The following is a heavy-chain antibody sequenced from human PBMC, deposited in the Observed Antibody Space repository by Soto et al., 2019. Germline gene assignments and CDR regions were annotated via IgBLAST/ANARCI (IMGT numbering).Heavy chain of an antibody. CDR2: INHSGST. J-gene: IGHJ6*04. Sequence: SETLSLTCAVYGGSLSGYYWSWIRQHPGKGLEWIGEINHSGSTNYNPSLKSRVTISVDTSKNQFSLKLSSVTAADTAVYYCASGDLAWSGDNYYYYYGMDVWGKGTTVTVSS. D-gene: IGHD3-10*01. CDR1: GGSLSGYY. CDR3: ASGDLAWSGDNYYYYYGMDV. V-gene: IGHV4-34*01.